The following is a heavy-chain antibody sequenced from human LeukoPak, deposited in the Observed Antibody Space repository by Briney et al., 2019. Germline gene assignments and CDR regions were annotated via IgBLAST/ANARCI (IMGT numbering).Heavy chain of an antibody. Sequence: AGGSLRLSCAASGFTFSDSVIHWVRQTAGKGLEWVGRIRSKAKSYATTYGESMKGRFTISRDDSKNTAYLQMNSLKTDDTAVYYCTNTYGGSSVDYWGRGTLVIVSS. J-gene: IGHJ4*02. CDR2: IRSKAKSYAT. CDR3: TNTYGGSSVDY. CDR1: GFTFSDSV. V-gene: IGHV3-73*01. D-gene: IGHD1-26*01.